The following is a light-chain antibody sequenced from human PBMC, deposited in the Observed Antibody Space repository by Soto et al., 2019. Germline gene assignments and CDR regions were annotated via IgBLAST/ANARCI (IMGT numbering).Light chain of an antibody. CDR2: GAF. CDR1: QSVSTSF. Sequence: EVVLTQSPGTLSLSPGERATLSCRASQSVSTSFLAWYQQKPGQAPRLLIYGAFSRATDIPDRFSGSGSGTDFTLTISRLEPEDFAVYYCQQRSNWPLTFGGGTKVDIK. V-gene: IGKV3D-20*02. J-gene: IGKJ4*01. CDR3: QQRSNWPLT.